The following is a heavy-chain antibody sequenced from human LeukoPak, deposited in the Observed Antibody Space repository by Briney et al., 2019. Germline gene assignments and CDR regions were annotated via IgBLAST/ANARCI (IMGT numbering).Heavy chain of an antibody. CDR1: GFTLSSYA. CDR3: VRDPVGASTSHCGH. D-gene: IGHD5/OR15-5a*01. V-gene: IGHV3-23*01. Sequence: GGSLRLSCAASGFTLSSYAMRWVRQAPGKGLEWVSVISCSGGNTYYADSLKGRFTISRDKPKNTLYLLINRLRAEDTAVYYCVRDPVGASTSHCGHWGQGTMVTVAS. CDR2: ISCSGGNT. J-gene: IGHJ4*02.